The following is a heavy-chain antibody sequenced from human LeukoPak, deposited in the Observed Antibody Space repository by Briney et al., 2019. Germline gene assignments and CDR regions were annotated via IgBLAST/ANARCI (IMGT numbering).Heavy chain of an antibody. CDR1: GFTFSSSW. D-gene: IGHD3-10*01. Sequence: GGSLRLSCVASGFTFSSSWMSWVRQGPGKGPEWVANMNQDGSRKFYVDSVEGRFTISRDNAKNSLFLETNGLRDEDTAVYYCTRDSQGSGTYSTDHWGQGTLVTVSS. J-gene: IGHJ4*02. V-gene: IGHV3-7*01. CDR2: MNQDGSRK. CDR3: TRDSQGSGTYSTDH.